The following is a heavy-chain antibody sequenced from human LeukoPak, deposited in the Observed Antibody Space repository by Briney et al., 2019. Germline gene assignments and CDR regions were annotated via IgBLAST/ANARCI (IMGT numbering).Heavy chain of an antibody. CDR3: PRVGGGYGELDN. J-gene: IGHJ4*02. V-gene: IGHV3-73*01. D-gene: IGHD5-12*01. CDR1: GFTFSGSA. Sequence: GGSLKLSCAASGFTFSGSAMHWVRQASGKGLEWVGHIRSKANSYATAYAASVRGRFTISRDDSKNTAYLQMSSLKTEDTAVYNCPRVGGGYGELDNWGQGTLVTVSS. CDR2: IRSKANSYAT.